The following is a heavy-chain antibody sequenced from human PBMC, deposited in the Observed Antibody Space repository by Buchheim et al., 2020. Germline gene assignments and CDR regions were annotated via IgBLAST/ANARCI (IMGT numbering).Heavy chain of an antibody. J-gene: IGHJ4*02. Sequence: QVLLVESGGGVVQPGTSLRLSCAASGFNFRGYAMDWVRQAPGKGPEWVAEISYDGSNIKYADSVKGRFTISRDNSRSTLYLQMNSLKSEDTAVYYCAREPNLIAVAGTWGYWGQGTL. D-gene: IGHD6-19*01. V-gene: IGHV3-30*01. CDR2: ISYDGSNI. CDR1: GFNFRGYA. CDR3: AREPNLIAVAGTWGY.